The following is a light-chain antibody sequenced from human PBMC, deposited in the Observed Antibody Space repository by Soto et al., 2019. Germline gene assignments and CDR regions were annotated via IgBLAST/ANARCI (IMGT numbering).Light chain of an antibody. V-gene: IGLV1-40*01. J-gene: IGLJ1*01. CDR3: QSYDSSLSALYV. CDR2: DNN. CDR1: SSKIGAGYD. Sequence: QSVLTQPPSVSGAPGQRVTISCTGSSSKIGAGYDVHWYQQLPGTAPKLLIYDNNNRPSGVPDRFSGSKSGTSASLAITGLQAEDEADYYCQSYDSSLSALYVFGTGTKVTVL.